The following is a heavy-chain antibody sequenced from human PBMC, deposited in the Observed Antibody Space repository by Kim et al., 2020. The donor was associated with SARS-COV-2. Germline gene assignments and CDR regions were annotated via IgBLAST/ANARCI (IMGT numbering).Heavy chain of an antibody. Sequence: SVKVSCKASGGTFSSYTISWVRQAPGQGLEWMGRIIPILGIANYAQKFQGRVTITADKSTSTAYMELSSLRSEDTAVYYCAMGYDSSGYYHTRAYYYYYYGMDVWGQGTTVTVSS. V-gene: IGHV1-69*02. J-gene: IGHJ6*02. D-gene: IGHD3-22*01. CDR1: GGTFSSYT. CDR2: IIPILGIA. CDR3: AMGYDSSGYYHTRAYYYYYYGMDV.